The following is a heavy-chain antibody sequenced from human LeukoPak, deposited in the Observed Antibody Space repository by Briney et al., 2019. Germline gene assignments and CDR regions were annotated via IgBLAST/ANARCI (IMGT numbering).Heavy chain of an antibody. Sequence: ASVKVSCKASGYTFTGYYMHWVRQAPGQGLEWVGWINPNSGGTNYAQKFQGRVTMTRDTSISTAYMELSRLRSDDTAVYYCARARGRYFDWLDYWGQGTLVTVSS. CDR1: GYTFTGYY. CDR2: INPNSGGT. CDR3: ARARGRYFDWLDY. V-gene: IGHV1-2*02. D-gene: IGHD3-9*01. J-gene: IGHJ4*02.